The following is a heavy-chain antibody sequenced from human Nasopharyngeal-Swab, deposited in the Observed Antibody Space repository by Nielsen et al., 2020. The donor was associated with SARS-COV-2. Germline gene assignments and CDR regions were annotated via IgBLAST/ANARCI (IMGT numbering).Heavy chain of an antibody. Sequence: ASVKVSCKASGYTFTSYDVNWVRQAPGQGLEFMGWMNPNSGNTGYVQKFQGRVTITADESTSTAYMELSSLRSEDTAVYYCARADYYDSSGYYEYYYYMDVWGKGTTVTVSS. CDR2: MNPNSGNT. CDR1: GYTFTSYD. D-gene: IGHD3-22*01. V-gene: IGHV1-8*01. CDR3: ARADYYDSSGYYEYYYYMDV. J-gene: IGHJ6*03.